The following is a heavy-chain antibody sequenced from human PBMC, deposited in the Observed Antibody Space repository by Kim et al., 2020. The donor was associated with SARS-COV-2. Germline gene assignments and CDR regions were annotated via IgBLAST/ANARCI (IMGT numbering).Heavy chain of an antibody. D-gene: IGHD6-13*01. CDR2: ISTTGTYI. V-gene: IGHV3-21*01. CDR1: GFTLSSYS. CDR3: AAQGRLTMAAGTWF. Sequence: GGSLRLSCAASGFTLSSYSMYWVRQAPGKGLEWVSSISTTGTYIYYADSVKGRFTISRDNVKNSVYLQMSNLRAEDTAVYFCAAQGRLTMAAGTWFWGQGTQVTVSS. J-gene: IGHJ4*02.